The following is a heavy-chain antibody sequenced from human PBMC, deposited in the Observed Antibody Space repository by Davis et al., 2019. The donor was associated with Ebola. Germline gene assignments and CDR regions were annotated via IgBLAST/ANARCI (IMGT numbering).Heavy chain of an antibody. Sequence: AASVKVSRKASGYTFTNYGITRVRQAPGEGLEWMGWISTYNDRINYVQRFQDRVTMTTDTSTNTAYMELRSLTSDDTAVYFCARDREFPDYWGQGTLVTVSS. CDR1: GYTFTNYG. CDR2: ISTYNDRI. CDR3: ARDREFPDY. D-gene: IGHD2-21*01. J-gene: IGHJ4*02. V-gene: IGHV1-18*01.